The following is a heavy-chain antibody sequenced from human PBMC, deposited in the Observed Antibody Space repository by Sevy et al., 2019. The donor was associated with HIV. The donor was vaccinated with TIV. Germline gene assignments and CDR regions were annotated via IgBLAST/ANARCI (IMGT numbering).Heavy chain of an antibody. Sequence: GGSLRLSCAASGFTFSSYAMSWVRQAPGKGLEWVSPISGSGGSTYYADSVKGRFTISRDNSKNTLYLQMNSLRAEDTAVYYCAKDLKLSYYDILTGSFWYWGQGTLVTVSS. CDR2: ISGSGGST. CDR1: GFTFSSYA. J-gene: IGHJ4*02. D-gene: IGHD3-9*01. V-gene: IGHV3-23*01. CDR3: AKDLKLSYYDILTGSFWY.